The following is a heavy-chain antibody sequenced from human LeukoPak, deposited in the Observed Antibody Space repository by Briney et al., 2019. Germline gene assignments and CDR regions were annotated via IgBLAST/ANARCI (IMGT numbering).Heavy chain of an antibody. V-gene: IGHV3-23*01. Sequence: GGSLCLTCVASGFTFSGSAMNWDRQAPGEGLQWVSAIGGSGGDTYYADSVKGRFTISRANSKTTVYLEMDNLRAEDMAVYYCAKDWRMEVWGQGTTVTVSS. CDR3: AKDWRMEV. J-gene: IGHJ6*02. CDR1: GFTFSGSA. CDR2: IGGSGGDT.